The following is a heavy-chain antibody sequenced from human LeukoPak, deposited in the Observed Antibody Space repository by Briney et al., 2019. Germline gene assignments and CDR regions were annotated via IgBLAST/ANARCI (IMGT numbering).Heavy chain of an antibody. J-gene: IGHJ4*02. CDR2: IGGSDDST. Sequence: PGDSLRLSCVASGFSFSTYAMNWVRHVPGKGLEWVSTIGGSDDSTSYADSVKGRFTISSDFSKNTLYLQMNSLRAEDTAVYFCAKGLVFHDNYFDNWGQGTLVTVSS. V-gene: IGHV3-23*01. CDR1: GFSFSTYA. D-gene: IGHD5/OR15-5a*01. CDR3: AKGLVFHDNYFDN.